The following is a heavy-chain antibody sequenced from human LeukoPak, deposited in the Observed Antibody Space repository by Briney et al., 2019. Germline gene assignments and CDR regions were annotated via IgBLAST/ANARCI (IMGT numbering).Heavy chain of an antibody. CDR2: IRYDGSNK. CDR1: GFTFSSYG. CDR3: AKDVNVWGSYYLDY. J-gene: IGHJ4*02. Sequence: GGSLRLSCAASGFTFSSYGMHWVRQARGKGLEWVAFIRYDGSNKYYADSVKGRFTISRDNSKNTLYLQMNSLRAEDTAVYYCAKDVNVWGSYYLDYWGQGTLVTVSS. D-gene: IGHD3-16*01. V-gene: IGHV3-30*02.